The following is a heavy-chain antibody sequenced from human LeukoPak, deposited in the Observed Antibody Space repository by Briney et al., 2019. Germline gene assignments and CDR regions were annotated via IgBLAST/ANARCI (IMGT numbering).Heavy chain of an antibody. V-gene: IGHV3-23*01. CDR2: VSGSGGGT. CDR1: GFTFSTYD. D-gene: IGHD3-22*01. J-gene: IGHJ4*02. CDR3: AKDGSYYDSSGYFDY. Sequence: GGSLRLSCAASGFTFSTYDMSWVRQAPGQGLEWVSSVSGSGGGTYYADSVKGRFTISRDNSKNTLYLQMDSLRAEDTAVYYCAKDGSYYDSSGYFDYWGQGTLVTVSS.